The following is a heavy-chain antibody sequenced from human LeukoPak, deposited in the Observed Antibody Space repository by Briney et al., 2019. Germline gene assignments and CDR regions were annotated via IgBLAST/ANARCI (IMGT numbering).Heavy chain of an antibody. CDR1: GFTFSNYA. Sequence: AGSLRLSCAASGFTFSNYAMSWVRQAPGKGLEWVSAISDSGGNTYYADSVKGRFTISRDNSKNTLYLQMNSLRAEDTAVYYCARDWFHAIDYWGQGILVTVSS. V-gene: IGHV3-23*01. D-gene: IGHD2/OR15-2a*01. J-gene: IGHJ4*02. CDR3: ARDWFHAIDY. CDR2: ISDSGGNT.